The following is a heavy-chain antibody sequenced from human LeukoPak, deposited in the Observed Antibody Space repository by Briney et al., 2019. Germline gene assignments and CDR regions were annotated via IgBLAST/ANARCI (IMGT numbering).Heavy chain of an antibody. CDR1: GFTFSSYA. CDR2: ISYDGSNK. Sequence: PGGSLRLSCAASGFTFSSYAMHWVRQAPGKGLEWVALISYDGSNKYYADSVKGRFTISRDNSKNTLYLQMNSLRAEDTAVYYCFTVTTSFDYWGQGTLVTVSS. D-gene: IGHD4-17*01. CDR3: FTVTTSFDY. J-gene: IGHJ4*02. V-gene: IGHV3-30*04.